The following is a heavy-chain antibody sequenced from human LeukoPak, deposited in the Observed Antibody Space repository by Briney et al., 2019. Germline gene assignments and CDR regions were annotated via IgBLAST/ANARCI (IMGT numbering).Heavy chain of an antibody. D-gene: IGHD4-17*01. J-gene: IGHJ4*02. CDR3: ARETTYGDYDY. CDR2: IIPIFGIA. V-gene: IGHV1-69*04. CDR1: GGTFSSYA. Sequence: ASVKVSCKASGGTFSSYATSWVRQAPGQGLEWMGRIIPIFGIANYAQKFQGRVTITADKSTSTAYMELSSLRSEDTAVYYCARETTYGDYDYWGQGTLVTVSS.